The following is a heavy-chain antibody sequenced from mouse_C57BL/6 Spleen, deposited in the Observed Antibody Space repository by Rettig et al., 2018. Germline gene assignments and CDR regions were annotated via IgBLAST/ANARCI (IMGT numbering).Heavy chain of an antibody. V-gene: IGHV1-72*01. Sequence: WIHWVKQRPGRGLEWIGRIDPNSGGTKYNEKFKSKATLTVDKPSSTAYMQLSSLTSEDSAVYYCASNYYAMDYWGQGTSVTVSS. CDR2: IDPNSGGT. CDR3: ASNYYAMDY. J-gene: IGHJ4*01. CDR1: W.